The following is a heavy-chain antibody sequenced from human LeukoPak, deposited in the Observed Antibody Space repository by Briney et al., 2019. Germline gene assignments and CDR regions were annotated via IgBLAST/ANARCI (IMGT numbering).Heavy chain of an antibody. Sequence: PSETLSLTCTVSGGSFSSYYWSWIRQPPGKGLEWIGYIFDSGSTNYNPSLKSRVTISVDTSKNHFSLEVSSVTAADTAVYYCARGQYSTSSFYNRYYMDVWGTGTTVTVSS. V-gene: IGHV4-59*01. D-gene: IGHD6-6*01. J-gene: IGHJ6*03. CDR2: IFDSGST. CDR1: GGSFSSYY. CDR3: ARGQYSTSSFYNRYYMDV.